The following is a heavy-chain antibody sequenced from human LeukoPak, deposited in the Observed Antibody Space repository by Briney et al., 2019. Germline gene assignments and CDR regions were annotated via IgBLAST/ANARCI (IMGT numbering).Heavy chain of an antibody. CDR1: GGSISSYY. J-gene: IGHJ4*02. CDR3: AKAPIVVVPAAYFDY. CDR2: IYYSGST. Sequence: SEALSLTCTVSGGSISSYYWSCIRQPPGKGLEWIGYIYYSGSTNYNPSLKSRVTISVDTSKNQFSLKLSTVTAADTAVYYCAKAPIVVVPAAYFDYWGQGTLVTVSS. V-gene: IGHV4-59*01. D-gene: IGHD2-2*01.